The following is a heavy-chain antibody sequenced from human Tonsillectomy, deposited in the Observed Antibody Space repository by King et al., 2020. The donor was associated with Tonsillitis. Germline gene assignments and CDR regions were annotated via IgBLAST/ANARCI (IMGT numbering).Heavy chain of an antibody. Sequence: VQLVESGAEVKKPGESLKISCKGSGYSFTTYWIGWVRQMPGKGREWVGIIYPGDSDTRYSPSFQGQVTFSADKSISTAYLQGSSLTASDTAMYYCARLPSSGSLWFFDYWGQGTRVTVSS. J-gene: IGHJ4*02. CDR1: GYSFTTYW. D-gene: IGHD3-22*01. CDR3: ARLPSSGSLWFFDY. V-gene: IGHV5-51*01. CDR2: IYPGDSDT.